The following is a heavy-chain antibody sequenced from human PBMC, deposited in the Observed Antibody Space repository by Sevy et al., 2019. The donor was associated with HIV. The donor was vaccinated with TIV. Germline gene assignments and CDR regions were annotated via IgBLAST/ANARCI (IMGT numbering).Heavy chain of an antibody. CDR1: GFTPSTYG. V-gene: IGHV3-33*01. CDR3: ARDPRLYGDYLLAYFDY. Sequence: GGSLRLSCAASGFTPSTYGIHWVRQVPGKGLEWVAVIYYDGTNKHYADSVKGRFTSSRDSSRNTVFLQMDSLRAEDTGVYYCARDPRLYGDYLLAYFDYWGQGTLVTVSS. D-gene: IGHD4-17*01. CDR2: IYYDGTNK. J-gene: IGHJ4*02.